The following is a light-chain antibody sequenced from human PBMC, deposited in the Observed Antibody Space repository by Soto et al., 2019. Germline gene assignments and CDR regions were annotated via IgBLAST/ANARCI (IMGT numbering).Light chain of an antibody. Sequence: EIVLTQSPGTLSLSPGERATLSCRASQSISSSYLAWYQQKPGQAPRLLIYAASSRATGIPDRFSGSGSGTAFTLTIGRLEPEDFAMYYCQQYGSSSYTFGQGTQLEIK. V-gene: IGKV3-20*01. CDR3: QQYGSSSYT. CDR1: QSISSSY. CDR2: AAS. J-gene: IGKJ2*01.